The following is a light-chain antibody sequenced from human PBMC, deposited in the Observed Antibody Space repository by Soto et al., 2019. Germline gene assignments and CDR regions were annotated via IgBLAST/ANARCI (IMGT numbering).Light chain of an antibody. J-gene: IGKJ4*01. CDR2: WAS. V-gene: IGKV4-1*01. CDR3: QQYSSTPLT. CDR1: QTLLYRSTSKHS. Sequence: DIVMTQSPDSLAVSLGEWATIACKSSQTLLYRSTSKHSLAWYQQKPGQSPKLLIYWASTRESGVPERFSGSGSGTDFTLTISGLQAEDVAVYYCQQYSSTPLTFGGGTKVEIK.